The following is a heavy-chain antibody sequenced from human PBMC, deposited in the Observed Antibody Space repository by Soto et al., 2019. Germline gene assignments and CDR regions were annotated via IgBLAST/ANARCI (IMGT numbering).Heavy chain of an antibody. CDR1: GFTLSSYW. J-gene: IGHJ4*02. CDR2: IKKDGGEK. Sequence: LRLSCAASGFTLSSYWMSWVRQAPGKGLAWVANIKKDGGEKYYVDSVKGRFTISRDNAKNSLFLHMNSLRAEDTAVYYCAREDPSKYYFDDWGQGTLVTVSS. CDR3: AREDPSKYYFDD. V-gene: IGHV3-7*03.